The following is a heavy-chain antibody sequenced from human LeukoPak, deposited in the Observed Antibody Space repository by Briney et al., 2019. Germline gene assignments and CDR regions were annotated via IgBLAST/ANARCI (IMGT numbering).Heavy chain of an antibody. CDR2: IYPGDPDT. CDR3: ARVMRDGYNFLGAFDI. CDR1: GYTFTRYW. D-gene: IGHD5-24*01. J-gene: IGHJ3*02. Sequence: GESLKISCKGSGYTFTRYWIGWVRQMSGKGLEWMGIIYPGDPDTRYSPSFQGQVTISADKSTSTAYLQWSSLKASDTAMYYCARVMRDGYNFLGAFDIWGQATLVTVSS. V-gene: IGHV5-51*01.